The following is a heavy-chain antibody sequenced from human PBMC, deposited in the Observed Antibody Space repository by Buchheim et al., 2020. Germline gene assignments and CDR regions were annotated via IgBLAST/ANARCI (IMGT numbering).Heavy chain of an antibody. V-gene: IGHV3-11*01. CDR3: AGEGEVDFWSGYYYYYYGMDV. D-gene: IGHD3-3*01. J-gene: IGHJ6*02. CDR2: ISSSGSTI. CDR1: GFTFSDFY. Sequence: QVQLVESGGGLVKPGGSLRLSCAASGFTFSDFYMSWIRQAPGKALEWVSYISSSGSTIYYADSVKGRFTISRDNAKNSLYLQMNSLRAEDTAVYYCAGEGEVDFWSGYYYYYYGMDVWGQGTT.